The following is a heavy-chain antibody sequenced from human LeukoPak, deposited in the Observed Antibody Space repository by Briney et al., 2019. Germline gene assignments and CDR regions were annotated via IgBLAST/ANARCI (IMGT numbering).Heavy chain of an antibody. CDR3: ARDRGNGGLIDY. Sequence: GGSLRLSCAASGFTFSGCEMTWVRQAPGKGLEWISFIGSSETTTHYADSVRGRFTISRDNAKNSPYLQMNSLRAEDTAVYYCARDRGNGGLIDYWGQGTLVTVSS. V-gene: IGHV3-48*03. CDR2: IGSSETTT. J-gene: IGHJ4*02. CDR1: GFTFSGCE. D-gene: IGHD4-23*01.